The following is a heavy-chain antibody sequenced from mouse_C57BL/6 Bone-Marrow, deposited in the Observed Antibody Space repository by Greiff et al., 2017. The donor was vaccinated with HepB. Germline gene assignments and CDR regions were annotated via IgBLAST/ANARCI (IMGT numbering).Heavy chain of an antibody. V-gene: IGHV5-4*01. CDR1: GFTFSSYA. D-gene: IGHD3-1*01. Sequence: EVKLMESGGGLVKPGGSLKLSCAASGFTFSSYAMSWVRQTPEKRLEWVATISDGGSYTYYPDNVKGRFTISRDNAKNNLYLQMSHLKSEDTAMYYCAREGGHRAYWGQGTLVTVSA. CDR2: ISDGGSYT. J-gene: IGHJ3*01. CDR3: AREGGHRAY.